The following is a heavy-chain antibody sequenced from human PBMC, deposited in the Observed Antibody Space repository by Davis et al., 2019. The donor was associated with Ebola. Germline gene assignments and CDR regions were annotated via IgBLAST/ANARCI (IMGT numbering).Heavy chain of an antibody. J-gene: IGHJ4*02. Sequence: GESLKTSCAASGLTFNSHAMSWVRQPPGKGLEWVPVISATGVSTYSIDSVKGRFIISRDNSKNTLYLQMNSLRAEDTAVYYCASHLGYSSSHIDYWGQGTVVTVSS. V-gene: IGHV3-23*01. CDR1: GLTFNSHA. D-gene: IGHD6-6*01. CDR2: ISATGVST. CDR3: ASHLGYSSSHIDY.